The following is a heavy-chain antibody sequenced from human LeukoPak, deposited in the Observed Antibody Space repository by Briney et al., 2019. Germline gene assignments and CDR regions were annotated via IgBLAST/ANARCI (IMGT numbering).Heavy chain of an antibody. D-gene: IGHD6-6*01. Sequence: GGSLRLSCAASGFSFDDLGMTWIRQVPGKGLEWVAGLNWNGASTGYADSVRGRFTISRDNAKNSLYLQMNCLRAEDTAFYCCARAVCPTIKFCDSSYFMDVWGKGTTVNVS. CDR1: GFSFDDLG. CDR3: ARAVCPTIKFCDSSYFMDV. J-gene: IGHJ6*03. V-gene: IGHV3-20*04. CDR2: LNWNGAST.